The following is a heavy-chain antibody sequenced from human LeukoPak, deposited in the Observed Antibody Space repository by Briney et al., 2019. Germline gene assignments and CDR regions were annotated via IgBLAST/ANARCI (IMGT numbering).Heavy chain of an antibody. CDR2: IYYSGRT. V-gene: IGHV4-59*08. Sequence: SETLSLTCTVSGDSITGYYWSWIRQPPGKGLEWIGYIYYSGRTNYNPSLKSRVTMSVDTSNNQFFLNLRSVTAADTAVYYCVRHGDLTMFRGVIDYWGQGTQVTVSS. CDR3: VRHGDLTMFRGVIDY. CDR1: GDSITGYY. D-gene: IGHD3-10*01. J-gene: IGHJ4*02.